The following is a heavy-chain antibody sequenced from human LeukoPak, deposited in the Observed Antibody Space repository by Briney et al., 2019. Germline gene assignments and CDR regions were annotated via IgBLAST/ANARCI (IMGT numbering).Heavy chain of an antibody. D-gene: IGHD6-13*01. Sequence: GSLKISCETSGYSFTSYWIGWVPQMPGQGLEWIGIIYPGDSDTRYSPSFQGQVTISADKSISTAYLQWSSLKASDTAMYYCARHTIAAAATDYWGQGTLVTVSS. CDR2: IYPGDSDT. V-gene: IGHV5-51*01. CDR3: ARHTIAAAATDY. CDR1: GYSFTSYW. J-gene: IGHJ4*02.